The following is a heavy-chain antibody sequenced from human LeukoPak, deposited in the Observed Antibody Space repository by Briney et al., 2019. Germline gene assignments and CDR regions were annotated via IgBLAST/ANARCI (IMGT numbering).Heavy chain of an antibody. CDR1: GFTFSGYS. CDR2: ISTGSNYI. V-gene: IGHV3-21*04. Sequence: GGSLRLSCAASGFTFSGYSMNWVRQAPGKGLEWVSSISTGSNYIYYADSVKGRFTISRDNSKNTLFLQISSLRADDTAVYYCAKDRVTTVTTFFSQFDFWGQGTLVTVSS. D-gene: IGHD4-11*01. CDR3: AKDRVTTVTTFFSQFDF. J-gene: IGHJ5*01.